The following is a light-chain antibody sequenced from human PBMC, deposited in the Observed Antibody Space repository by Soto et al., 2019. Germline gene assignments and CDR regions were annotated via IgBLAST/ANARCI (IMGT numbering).Light chain of an antibody. CDR1: NIGSKS. Sequence: SYELTQPPSVSVAPGKTARITCGGTNIGSKSVHWYQQKPRQAPVLVIYYDSDRPSGIPERFSGSNSGNTATLTISRVEAGDEADYYCQVWDSSSDHPVFGGGTKLTVL. CDR3: QVWDSSSDHPV. V-gene: IGLV3-21*04. J-gene: IGLJ2*01. CDR2: YDS.